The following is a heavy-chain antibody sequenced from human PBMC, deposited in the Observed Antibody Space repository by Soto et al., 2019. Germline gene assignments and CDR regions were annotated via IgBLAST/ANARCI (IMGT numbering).Heavy chain of an antibody. V-gene: IGHV4-39*01. CDR1: GGSISSSSYY. CDR2: IYYSGST. D-gene: IGHD6-13*01. Sequence: QVQLQESGPGLVKPSETLSLTCTVSGGSISSSSYYWGWIRQPPGKGLEWIGSIYYSGSTYYNPSHTRRVTISVATSKNQFSLNLSSVPAADTAVYYWARHQFGMVGIAAAEVDYWGQGTLVTVSS. CDR3: ARHQFGMVGIAAAEVDY. J-gene: IGHJ4*02.